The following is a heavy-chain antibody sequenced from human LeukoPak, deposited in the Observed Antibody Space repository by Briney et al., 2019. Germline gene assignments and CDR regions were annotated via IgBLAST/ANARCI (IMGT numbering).Heavy chain of an antibody. CDR2: INPNSGGT. V-gene: IGHV1-2*04. J-gene: IGHJ6*02. Sequence: GASVKVSCKASGGTFSSYAISWVRQAPGQGLEWMGWINPNSGGTNYAQKFQGWVTMTRDTSISTAYMELSRLRSDDTAVYYCAREPRHTPYYYGMDVWGQGTTVTVSS. CDR1: GGTFSSYA. CDR3: AREPRHTPYYYGMDV.